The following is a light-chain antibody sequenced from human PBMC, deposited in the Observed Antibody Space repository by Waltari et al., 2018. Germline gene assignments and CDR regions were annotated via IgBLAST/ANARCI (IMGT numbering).Light chain of an antibody. J-gene: IGLJ1*01. Sequence: QSALTQPRSVSGSPGQSVTISCTGTRSDVGSYDYVSWYQQHPGKAPKVMLYDVNKRPSGVPDRFSGSKSGNTASLTISGLQAEDEAEYYCCSYGGSYYVLGTGTEVTVL. CDR2: DVN. V-gene: IGLV2-11*01. CDR3: CSYGGSYYV. CDR1: RSDVGSYDY.